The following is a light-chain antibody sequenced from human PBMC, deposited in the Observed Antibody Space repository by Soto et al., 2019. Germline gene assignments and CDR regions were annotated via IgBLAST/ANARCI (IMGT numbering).Light chain of an antibody. V-gene: IGLV3-1*01. J-gene: IGLJ2*01. CDR2: QDS. Sequence: SSELTQPPSVSVSPGQTASITCSGEKLGDKYACWYQQKPGQSPVLVIYQDSKRPSGIPDRFSGSNSGNTATLTISGTQAMDEADYYCQALDSSTADVVFGGGTQLTVL. CDR3: QALDSSTADVV. CDR1: KLGDKY.